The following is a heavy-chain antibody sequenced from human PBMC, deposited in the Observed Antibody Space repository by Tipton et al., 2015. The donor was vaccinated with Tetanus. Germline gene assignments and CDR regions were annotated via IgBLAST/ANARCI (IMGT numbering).Heavy chain of an antibody. D-gene: IGHD2-15*01. Sequence: TLSLTCTVSGDSISNYHWSWVRQPPGKGLEWIGYIYYRGNTNYNPSLKSRVTMSVDTSRNQFSLRLSSVTAADTAVYYCARVRRGCSGGGCYSSFDPWGQGSLVIVSS. CDR1: GDSISNYH. V-gene: IGHV4-59*01. J-gene: IGHJ5*02. CDR3: ARVRRGCSGGGCYSSFDP. CDR2: IYYRGNT.